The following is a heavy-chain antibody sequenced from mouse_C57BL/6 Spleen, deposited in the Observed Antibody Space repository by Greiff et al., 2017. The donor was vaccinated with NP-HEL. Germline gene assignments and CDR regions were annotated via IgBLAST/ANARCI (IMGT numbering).Heavy chain of an antibody. J-gene: IGHJ4*01. CDR1: GFTFTDYY. CDR2: IRNKANGYTT. Sequence: EVKLMESGGGLVQPGGSLSLSCAASGFTFTDYYMSWVRQPPGKALEWLGFIRNKANGYTTEYSASVKGRFTISRDNSQSILYLQMNALRAEDSATYYCARWLEGYAMDYWGQGTSVTVSS. CDR3: ARWLEGYAMDY. V-gene: IGHV7-3*01.